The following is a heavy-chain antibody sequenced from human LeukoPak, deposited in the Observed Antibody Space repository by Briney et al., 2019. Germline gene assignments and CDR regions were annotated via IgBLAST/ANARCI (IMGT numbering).Heavy chain of an antibody. Sequence: GGSLRLSCAASGFTFSSYAMSWVRQAPGKGLEWVSAISGSGGSTYYADSVKGRFTISRDNSKNTRYLQMNSLRAEDTAVYYCAKDRPSGYDTAADYWGQGTLVTVSS. V-gene: IGHV3-23*01. CDR1: GFTFSSYA. D-gene: IGHD5-12*01. CDR3: AKDRPSGYDTAADY. J-gene: IGHJ4*02. CDR2: ISGSGGST.